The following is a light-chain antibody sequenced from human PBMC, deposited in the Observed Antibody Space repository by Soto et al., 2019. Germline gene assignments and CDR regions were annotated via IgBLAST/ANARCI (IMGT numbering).Light chain of an antibody. J-gene: IGKJ2*01. V-gene: IGKV1-5*01. CDR3: QPYNSYLYT. Sequence: DIQMTQSPSILSAAVGDKVTITCRASQSISSWLAWYQQKPGKAPRLLIYDASSLESGVPSRFSGSGSGTEFTLTISSLQPDDFATYYCQPYNSYLYTFGQGTKLEIK. CDR1: QSISSW. CDR2: DAS.